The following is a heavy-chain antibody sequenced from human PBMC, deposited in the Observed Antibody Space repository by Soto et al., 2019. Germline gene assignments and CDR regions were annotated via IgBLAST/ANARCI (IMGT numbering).Heavy chain of an antibody. V-gene: IGHV1-46*01. Sequence: ASVKVSCKASGYTFTRYNVHWVRQAPGQGLEWMAIINPSGGTTYYVQKFEGRVTLTTDTSTSTVYMELSSLRSDDTAVYYCARARGGGREYFFDYWVEGTLVTVSA. D-gene: IGHD2-15*01. CDR2: INPSGGTT. CDR3: ARARGGGREYFFDY. CDR1: GYTFTRYN. J-gene: IGHJ4*02.